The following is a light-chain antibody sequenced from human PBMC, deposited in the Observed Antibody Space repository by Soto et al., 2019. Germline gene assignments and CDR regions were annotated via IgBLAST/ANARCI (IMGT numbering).Light chain of an antibody. V-gene: IGLV2-14*01. CDR2: NVS. J-gene: IGLJ2*01. CDR3: SSFTSSSTLV. CDR1: SSDVGGYNY. Sequence: QSVLTQPASVSGSPGQSTTISCTGTSSDVGGYNYVSWYQQHPGKAPKLMIHNVSNRPSGVPNRFSGSKSGYTASLTISGLQAEDEADYYCSSFTSSSTLVFGGVTKLTVL.